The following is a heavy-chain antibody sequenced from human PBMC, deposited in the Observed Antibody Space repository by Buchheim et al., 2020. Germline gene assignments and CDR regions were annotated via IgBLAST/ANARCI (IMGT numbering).Heavy chain of an antibody. V-gene: IGHV1-69*01. CDR2: IIPIFGTA. D-gene: IGHD2-2*01. Sequence: QVQLVQSGAEVKKPGSSVKVSCKASGGTFSSYAISWVRQAPGQGLEWMGGIIPIFGTANYTQKFQGRVTITADASTSTAYMELSSLRSEDTAVYYCARGEIVVVPAAIPAGTRNYYGMDVWGQGTT. CDR3: ARGEIVVVPAAIPAGTRNYYGMDV. CDR1: GGTFSSYA. J-gene: IGHJ6*02.